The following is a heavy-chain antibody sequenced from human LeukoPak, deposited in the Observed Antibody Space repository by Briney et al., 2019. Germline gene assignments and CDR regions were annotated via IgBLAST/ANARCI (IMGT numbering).Heavy chain of an antibody. Sequence: GGSLRLSCAASGFTFSSYSMNWVRQAPGKGLEWVSSISSSSSYIYYADSVKGRFTISRDNAKNSLYLQMNSLRADDTAVYYCAREVDEALDIWGQGTMVTVSS. J-gene: IGHJ3*02. CDR2: ISSSSSYI. V-gene: IGHV3-21*01. CDR3: AREVDEALDI. CDR1: GFTFSSYS.